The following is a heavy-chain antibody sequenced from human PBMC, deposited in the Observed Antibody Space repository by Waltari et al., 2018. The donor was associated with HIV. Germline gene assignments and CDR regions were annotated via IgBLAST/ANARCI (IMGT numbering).Heavy chain of an antibody. CDR3: AGGLMTTSPT. J-gene: IGHJ5*02. CDR1: GFTFSSYS. D-gene: IGHD4-17*01. V-gene: IGHV3-48*02. Sequence: EVQLVESGGGLVQPGGSLILVCAASGFTFSSYSMNWVRQAPGRGLELVSYISSSSTTIYYADSVKRRFTISRDNAKNSLYLQMNSLRDEDTAVYYCAGGLMTTSPTWGQGTLVTVSS. CDR2: ISSSSTTI.